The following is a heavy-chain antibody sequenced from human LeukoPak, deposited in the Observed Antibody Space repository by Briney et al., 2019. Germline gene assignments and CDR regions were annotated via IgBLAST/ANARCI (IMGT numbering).Heavy chain of an antibody. CDR1: GYTFTTYG. J-gene: IGHJ4*02. Sequence: ASVKVSCKTSGYTFTTYGITWVRQAPGQGLEWMGWISAYNGNTAYAQEFQGRVTVTTDTSTRTASMDLRSLRSDDTAVYYCAIVDTTAGFDYWGQGTLVTVSS. D-gene: IGHD1-1*01. V-gene: IGHV1-18*04. CDR2: ISAYNGNT. CDR3: AIVDTTAGFDY.